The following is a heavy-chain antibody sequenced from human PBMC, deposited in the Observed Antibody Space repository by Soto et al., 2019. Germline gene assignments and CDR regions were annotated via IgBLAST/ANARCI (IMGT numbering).Heavy chain of an antibody. J-gene: IGHJ6*02. CDR3: ARGPGSSDWRFSYYYMDV. CDR2: MNPNSGNT. CDR1: FTSYD. V-gene: IGHV1-8*01. Sequence: QVQLVQSGAEVKKPGASVKVSCTFTSYDINWVRQATGQGLEWMAWMNPNSGNTRYAQKFQGRVTMTRNTSYFTAYMELSSLRSEYTAVYYCARGPGSSDWRFSYYYMDVWGQGTTVTVSS. D-gene: IGHD6-19*01.